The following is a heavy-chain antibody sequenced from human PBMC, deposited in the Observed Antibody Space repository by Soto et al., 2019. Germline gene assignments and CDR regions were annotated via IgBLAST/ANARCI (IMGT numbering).Heavy chain of an antibody. CDR2: IYDNGGA. CDR3: ARVKGGTTRRAFDS. CDR1: GDSISSGGYY. V-gene: IGHV4-31*03. J-gene: IGHJ4*02. D-gene: IGHD1-7*01. Sequence: SETLSLTCTVSGDSISSGGYYWSWTRQHPGQGLEWIGYIYDNGGAYYSPSLRGRVVISVDKSANQFSLRLNSVTAADTAVYYCARVKGGTTRRAFDSWGQGTLVTVSS.